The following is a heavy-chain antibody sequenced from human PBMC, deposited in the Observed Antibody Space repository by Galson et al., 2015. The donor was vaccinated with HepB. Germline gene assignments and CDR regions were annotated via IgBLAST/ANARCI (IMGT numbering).Heavy chain of an antibody. CDR2: IDPSDSYT. CDR1: GYSFTSYW. D-gene: IGHD6-13*01. J-gene: IGHJ5*02. CDR3: ARHKMSYSSSWLVSQWFDP. V-gene: IGHV5-10-1*01. Sequence: QSGAEVKKPGESLRISCKGSGYSFTSYWISWVRQMPGKGLEWMGRIDPSDSYTNYSPSFQGHVTISADKSISTAYLQWSSLKASDTAMYYCARHKMSYSSSWLVSQWFDPWGQGTLVTVSS.